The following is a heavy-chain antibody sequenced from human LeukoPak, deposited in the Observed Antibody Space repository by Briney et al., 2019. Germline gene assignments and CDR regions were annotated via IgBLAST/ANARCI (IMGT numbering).Heavy chain of an antibody. J-gene: IGHJ3*02. CDR3: ARDGGIWYYDSSVDAFDI. D-gene: IGHD3-22*01. V-gene: IGHV4-38-2*02. CDR1: GYSISSGYY. CDR2: IYHSGST. Sequence: SKTLSLTCTVSGYSISSGYYWGWIWQPPGKGLEWIGSIYHSGSTYYNPSLKSRVTISVDTSKNQFSLKLSSVTAADTAVYYCARDGGIWYYDSSVDAFDIWGQGTMVTVSS.